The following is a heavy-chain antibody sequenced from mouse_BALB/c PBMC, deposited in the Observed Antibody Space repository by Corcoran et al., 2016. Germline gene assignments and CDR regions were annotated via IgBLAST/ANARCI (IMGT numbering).Heavy chain of an antibody. CDR2: IYWDDDK. CDR1: GFSLSTSGMG. V-gene: IGHV8-12*01. Sequence: QVTLKESGPGILQPSQTLSLPCSFSGFSLSTSGMGVSWIRQPSGKGLEWLAHIYWDDDKRYNPSLKSRLTISKDTSSNQVFLKITSVDTADTATYYCARKWDGNYPFDYWGQGTTLTVSS. CDR3: ARKWDGNYPFDY. J-gene: IGHJ2*01. D-gene: IGHD2-1*01.